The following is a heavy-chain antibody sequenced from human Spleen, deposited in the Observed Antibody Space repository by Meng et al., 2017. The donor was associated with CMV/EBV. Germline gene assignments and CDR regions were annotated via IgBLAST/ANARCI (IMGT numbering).Heavy chain of an antibody. J-gene: IGHJ5*02. Sequence: TFSSEAMQWVRQDQGKGLEWVAVISYDGSNKYYADSVKGRLTISRDNSKNTLYLQMNSLRAEDTAVYYCAREALDYYDSSGLDWFDPWGQGTLVTVSS. CDR3: AREALDYYDSSGLDWFDP. CDR2: ISYDGSNK. CDR1: TFSSEA. V-gene: IGHV3-30*04. D-gene: IGHD3-22*01.